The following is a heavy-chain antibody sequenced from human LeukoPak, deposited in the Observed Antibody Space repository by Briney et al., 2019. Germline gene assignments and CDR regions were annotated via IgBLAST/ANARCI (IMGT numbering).Heavy chain of an antibody. CDR2: INYSGSS. CDR1: GDSINNYY. V-gene: IGHV4-59*01. Sequence: SETLSLTCTVSGDSINNYYWSWIRQPPGKGLEWNGNINYSGSSNSNPSLKSRATISVDMSRKHFFLDLISVTAADTAVYYCARAVHYSGTSDQYTGGWYYFDFWGQGTRVTVSS. J-gene: IGHJ4*02. CDR3: ARAVHYSGTSDQYTGGWYYFDF. D-gene: IGHD3-10*01.